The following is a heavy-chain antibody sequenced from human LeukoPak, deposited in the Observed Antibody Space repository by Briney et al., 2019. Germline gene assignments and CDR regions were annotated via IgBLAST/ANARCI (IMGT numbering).Heavy chain of an antibody. CDR2: IKQDGSEK. CDR1: GFTFSSYW. Sequence: GGSLRLSCAASGFTFSSYWMSWVRQAPGKGLEWVANIKQDGSEKYYVDSVKGRFTISRDNAKNSLYLQMNSLRAEDTAVYYCARAYCSGGSCYLEAGYYFDYWGQGTLVIVSS. CDR3: ARAYCSGGSCYLEAGYYFDY. D-gene: IGHD2-15*01. J-gene: IGHJ4*02. V-gene: IGHV3-7*01.